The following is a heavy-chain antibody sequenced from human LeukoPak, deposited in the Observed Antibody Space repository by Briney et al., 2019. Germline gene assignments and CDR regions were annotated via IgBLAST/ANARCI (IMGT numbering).Heavy chain of an antibody. V-gene: IGHV4-34*01. J-gene: IGHJ4*02. CDR1: GGSFSGYY. CDR3: ARGLGILTPFGY. Sequence: SETLSLTCAVYGGSFSGYYWSWIRQPPGKGLEWIGEINHSGSTNYNPSLKSRVTISVDTSKNQFSLKLSSVTAADTAVYYCARGLGILTPFGYWGQGTLVTVSS. D-gene: IGHD3-9*01. CDR2: INHSGST.